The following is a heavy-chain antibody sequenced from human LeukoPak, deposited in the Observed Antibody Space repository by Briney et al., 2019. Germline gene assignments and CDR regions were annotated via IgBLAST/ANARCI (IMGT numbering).Heavy chain of an antibody. CDR3: AREATGGSHFDY. CDR1: GGSISSSSYY. J-gene: IGHJ4*02. CDR2: IYYSGGT. Sequence: SETLSLTCTVSGGSISSSSYYWGWIRQPPGKGLEWIGSIYYSGGTYYNPSLKSRVTISVDTSKNQFSLKLSSVTAADTAVYYCAREATGGSHFDYWGQGTLVPVSS. D-gene: IGHD7-27*01. V-gene: IGHV4-39*07.